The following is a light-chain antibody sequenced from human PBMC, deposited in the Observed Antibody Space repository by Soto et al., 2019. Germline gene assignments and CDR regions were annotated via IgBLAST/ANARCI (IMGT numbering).Light chain of an antibody. CDR2: DAS. V-gene: IGKV3-15*01. J-gene: IGKJ5*01. CDR3: QQYNNWASIT. CDR1: QSVSSN. Sequence: EIVMKQSPATLSVSPGERATLSCRASQSVSSNLAWYQQKPGQAPRLLIFDASTRATGIPARFSGSGSGTEFTLTISSLQSEDFAVYYCQQYNNWASITFGQGTRLEI.